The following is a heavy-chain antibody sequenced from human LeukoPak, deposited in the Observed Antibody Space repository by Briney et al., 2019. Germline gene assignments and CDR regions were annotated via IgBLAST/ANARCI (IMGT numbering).Heavy chain of an antibody. V-gene: IGHV1-2*02. D-gene: IGHD6-13*01. Sequence: GASVKVSCKASGYTFTSYGISWVRQAPGQGLEWMGWINPNSGGTNYAQKFQGRVTMTRDTSISTAYMELSRLRSDDTAVYYCARVMAIAAAGTLYDYWGQGTLVTVSS. J-gene: IGHJ4*02. CDR3: ARVMAIAAAGTLYDY. CDR2: INPNSGGT. CDR1: GYTFTSYG.